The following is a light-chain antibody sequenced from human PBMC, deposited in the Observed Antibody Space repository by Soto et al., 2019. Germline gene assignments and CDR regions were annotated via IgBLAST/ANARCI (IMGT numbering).Light chain of an antibody. V-gene: IGKV3-11*01. CDR3: QQRSD. Sequence: EILLTQSPCTLALSPGERATLSCRASQSVSSRYLAWYQQKPGHAPRLLIYDASNRATGIPARFSGSGSGTDFTLTIRSLELEDFAVYYCQQRSDFGGGTKVDIK. J-gene: IGKJ4*01. CDR2: DAS. CDR1: QSVSSRY.